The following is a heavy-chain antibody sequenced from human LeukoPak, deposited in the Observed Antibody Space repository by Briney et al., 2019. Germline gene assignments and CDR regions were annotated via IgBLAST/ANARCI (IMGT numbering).Heavy chain of an antibody. V-gene: IGHV3-23*01. CDR3: AKGEAGYSY. CDR2: ISGSGGST. CDR1: GFTFSSYA. D-gene: IGHD3-9*01. J-gene: IGHJ4*02. Sequence: GGSLRLSCAASGFTFSSYAMSWVRQAPGKGLEWVSAISGSGGSTYYADSVKGRFTISRDNSKNTLYLQMNSLGAEGTAVYCCAKGEAGYSYWGQGTLVTVSS.